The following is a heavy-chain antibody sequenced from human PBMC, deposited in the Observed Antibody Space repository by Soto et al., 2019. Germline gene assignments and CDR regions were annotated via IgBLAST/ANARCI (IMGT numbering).Heavy chain of an antibody. Sequence: QVQLVQSGAEVKKPGSSVKVSCKASGGTFSSYTISWVRQAPGQGLEWMGRIIPILGIANYAQKFQGRVTITADKSTSTAYMELSSLRSEDTAVYYCARDLDCGGDCYGQDDYWGQGTLVTVSS. J-gene: IGHJ4*02. D-gene: IGHD2-21*02. V-gene: IGHV1-69*08. CDR3: ARDLDCGGDCYGQDDY. CDR2: IIPILGIA. CDR1: GGTFSSYT.